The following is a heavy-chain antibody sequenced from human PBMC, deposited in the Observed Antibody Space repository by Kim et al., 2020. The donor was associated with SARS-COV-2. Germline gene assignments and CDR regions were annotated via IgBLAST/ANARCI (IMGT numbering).Heavy chain of an antibody. J-gene: IGHJ4*02. V-gene: IGHV1-3*01. CDR1: GYTFTTFA. D-gene: IGHD6-19*01. CDR2: INGGNGNT. CDR3: ARAAVAGSFDY. Sequence: ASVKVSCKASGYTFTTFALYWVRRAPGQRLEWMGWINGGNGNTRYSQKFQARVSITRDTSATTAYLELSGLRSEDTAVYYCARAAVAGSFDYWGQGTLVTVSS.